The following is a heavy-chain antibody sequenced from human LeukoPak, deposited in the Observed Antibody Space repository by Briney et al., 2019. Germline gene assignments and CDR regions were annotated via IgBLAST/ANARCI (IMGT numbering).Heavy chain of an antibody. Sequence: SETLSLTCAVYGGSFSGYYWSWIRQPPGKGLEWIGEINHSGSTNYNPSLKCRVTISVDTSKNQFSLKLSSVTAADTAVYYCARIGRILTGYYYYYYGMDVWGQGTTVTVSS. J-gene: IGHJ6*02. V-gene: IGHV4-34*01. D-gene: IGHD3-9*01. CDR1: GGSFSGYY. CDR2: INHSGST. CDR3: ARIGRILTGYYYYYYGMDV.